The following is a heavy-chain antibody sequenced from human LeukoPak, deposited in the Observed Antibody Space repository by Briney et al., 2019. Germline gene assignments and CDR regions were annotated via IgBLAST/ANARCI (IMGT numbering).Heavy chain of an antibody. CDR2: ISPNSGGT. Sequence: ASVKVSCTASGYTFTGYYMHWVRQAPGQGLEWMGWISPNSGGTKYAQKFQDRVTMTRDTSMTTAYMELSRLRSDDTAVYYCARGGYNGYDISDYWGQGTLVTVSS. CDR3: ARGGYNGYDISDY. D-gene: IGHD5-12*01. V-gene: IGHV1-2*02. J-gene: IGHJ4*02. CDR1: GYTFTGYY.